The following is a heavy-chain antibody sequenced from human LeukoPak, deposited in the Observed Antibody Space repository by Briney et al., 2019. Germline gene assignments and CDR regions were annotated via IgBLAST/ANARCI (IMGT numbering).Heavy chain of an antibody. CDR3: ARGPVRLAQPYDF. Sequence: PSETLSLTCTVQGGSLSGAYWTWIRQPPGKGLEWIGEINHTGSTNYNPSFKSRVTMSADTPKNQFSLNLTSVTAADTALYYCARGPVRLAQPYDFWGQGTLVTVSS. CDR1: GGSLSGAY. V-gene: IGHV4-34*01. D-gene: IGHD3-9*01. J-gene: IGHJ4*02. CDR2: INHTGST.